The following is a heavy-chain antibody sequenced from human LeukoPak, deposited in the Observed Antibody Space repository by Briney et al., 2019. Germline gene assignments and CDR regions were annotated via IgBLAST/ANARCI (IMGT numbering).Heavy chain of an antibody. V-gene: IGHV4-59*11. J-gene: IGHJ4*02. CDR1: GGSISSHY. CDR2: IYYSGST. D-gene: IGHD3-22*01. CDR3: ARSYDSSGYHWEFDY. Sequence: SETLSLTCTVSGGSISSHYWSWIQQPPGKGLEWIGDIYYSGSTNYNPSLKSRVTISVDTSKNQFSLKLSSVTAADTAVYYCARSYDSSGYHWEFDYWGQGTLVTVSS.